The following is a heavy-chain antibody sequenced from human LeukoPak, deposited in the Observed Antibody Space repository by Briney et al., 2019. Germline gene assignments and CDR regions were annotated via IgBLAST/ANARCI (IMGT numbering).Heavy chain of an antibody. CDR2: ISSSSTYI. V-gene: IGHV3-21*01. J-gene: IGHJ4*02. D-gene: IGHD3-22*01. CDR3: ARENHYYDSSGYSFDLDY. Sequence: PGGSLRLSCAASGFTFSTYSMNWVRQAPGKGLEWVSSISSSSTYIYYADSVKGRFTISRDNAKNTLYLQMNSLRAEDTAVYYCARENHYYDSSGYSFDLDYWGQGTLVTVSS. CDR1: GFTFSTYS.